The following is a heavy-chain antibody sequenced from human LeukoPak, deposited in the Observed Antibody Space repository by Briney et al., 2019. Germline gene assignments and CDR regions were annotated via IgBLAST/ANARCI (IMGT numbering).Heavy chain of an antibody. V-gene: IGHV5-51*01. J-gene: IGHJ3*02. CDR1: GYRFTSYW. CDR2: SFPGVSDA. D-gene: IGHD4-17*01. CDR3: ASLGDGAPFGAFYI. Sequence: GEPLNISCQGSGYRFTSYWIGWVGQMPGKGLAWMGISFPGVSDARYTPSFPGQVTISADKSISSAYQQWSCLTASHTAMYYCASLGDGAPFGAFYIWGQGTMVTVSS.